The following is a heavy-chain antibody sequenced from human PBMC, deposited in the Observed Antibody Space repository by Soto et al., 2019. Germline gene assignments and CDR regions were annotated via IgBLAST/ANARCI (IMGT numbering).Heavy chain of an antibody. CDR2: ISGGGNDA. CDR1: GFTFSSYA. D-gene: IGHD6-13*01. V-gene: IGHV3-23*01. Sequence: EAQLLESGGGLVQPGGSLVLSCAASGFTFSSYAMSWVRQAPGKGLEWVSSISGGGNDAFYAVSVKGRFTISRDNSRNTLYLQMSSLRADDTAIYYCARSLFVASTDTEHFDYWGQGALVTVSS. J-gene: IGHJ4*02. CDR3: ARSLFVASTDTEHFDY.